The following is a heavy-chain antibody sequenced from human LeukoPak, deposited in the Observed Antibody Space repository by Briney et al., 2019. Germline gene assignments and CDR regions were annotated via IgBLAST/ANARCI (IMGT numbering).Heavy chain of an antibody. Sequence: GGSLRLSCTASGFSFNNYGIHWVRQAPGKGLEYVSGIDNGGGITYYGNSVKGRFTISRDDSRITVYLQMDSLRAEDMAVYFCARAESANPRGGWFDPWGQGTLVTASS. CDR3: ARAESANPRGGWFDP. CDR2: IDNGGGIT. V-gene: IGHV3-64*01. CDR1: GFSFNNYG. J-gene: IGHJ5*02.